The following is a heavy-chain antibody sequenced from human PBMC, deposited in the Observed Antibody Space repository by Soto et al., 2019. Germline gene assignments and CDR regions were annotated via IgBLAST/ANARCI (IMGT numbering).Heavy chain of an antibody. CDR2: IYYSGST. CDR1: GGSISSSSYY. Sequence: QLQLQESGPGLVKPSETLSLTCTVSGGSISSSSYYWGWIRQPPGKGLEWIGSIYYSGSTYYNPSLKSRVTISVDTSKNQFSLKLSSVTAADTAVYYCARHQGWELQNHDAFDIWGQGTMVTVSS. D-gene: IGHD1-26*01. CDR3: ARHQGWELQNHDAFDI. J-gene: IGHJ3*02. V-gene: IGHV4-39*01.